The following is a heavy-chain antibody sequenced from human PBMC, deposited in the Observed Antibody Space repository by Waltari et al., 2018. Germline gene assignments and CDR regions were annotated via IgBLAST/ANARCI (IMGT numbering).Heavy chain of an antibody. Sequence: QVQLVQSGAEVKKPGSSVKVSCKASGGTFSSYAISWVRQAPGQGLEWMGRISPIFGTANYAQKFQGRVTITADKSTSTAYMELSSLRSEDTAVYYCARDSLARGDHGWFDPWGQGTLVTVSS. D-gene: IGHD3-16*01. V-gene: IGHV1-69*13. CDR1: GGTFSSYA. J-gene: IGHJ5*02. CDR3: ARDSLARGDHGWFDP. CDR2: ISPIFGTA.